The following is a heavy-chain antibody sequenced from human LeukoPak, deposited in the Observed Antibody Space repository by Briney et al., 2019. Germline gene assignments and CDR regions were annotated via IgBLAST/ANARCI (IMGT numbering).Heavy chain of an antibody. J-gene: IGHJ5*02. CDR1: GYTFTSYA. CDR2: INTNTGNP. V-gene: IGHV7-4-1*02. D-gene: IGHD3-10*01. Sequence: ASVKVSCKASGYTFTSYAMNWVRQAPGQGLEWMGWINTNTGNPTYAQGFTGRFVLSLDTSVSTAYLQISSLKAEDTAVYYCASDRYGSGTYPTNWFDPWGQGTLVTVSS. CDR3: ASDRYGSGTYPTNWFDP.